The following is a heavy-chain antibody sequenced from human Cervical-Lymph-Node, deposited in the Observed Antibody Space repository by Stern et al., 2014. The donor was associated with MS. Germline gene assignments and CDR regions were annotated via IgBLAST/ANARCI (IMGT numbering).Heavy chain of an antibody. CDR3: ARDDWDGGYDLFDC. J-gene: IGHJ4*02. CDR1: GFTFNHYV. D-gene: IGHD5-12*01. V-gene: IGHV3-30-3*01. Sequence: VHLVESGGGVVQPGTSLRLSCAASGFTFNHYVMHWIRQAPGKGLEWLAVLSGGGTNNYYAESVKGRFTISRDNSKNTLYLQMNSLRPEDTAIYFCARDDWDGGYDLFDCWGQGTLVTVSS. CDR2: LSGGGTNN.